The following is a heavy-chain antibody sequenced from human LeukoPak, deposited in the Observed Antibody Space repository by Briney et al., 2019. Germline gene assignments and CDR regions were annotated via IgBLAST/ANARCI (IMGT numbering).Heavy chain of an antibody. CDR2: MNPNSGNT. CDR1: GYTFTSYA. D-gene: IGHD6-13*01. V-gene: IGHV1-8*02. CDR3: AREYSSSWYDYYYYYMDV. Sequence: ASVKVSCKASGYTFTSYAMNWVRQAPGQGLEWMGWMNPNSGNTGYAQKFQGRVTMTRNTSISTAYMELSSLRSEDTAVYYCAREYSSSWYDYYYYYMDVWGKGTTVTISS. J-gene: IGHJ6*03.